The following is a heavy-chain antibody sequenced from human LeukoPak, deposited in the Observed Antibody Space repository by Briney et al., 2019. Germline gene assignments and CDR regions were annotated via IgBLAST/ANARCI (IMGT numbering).Heavy chain of an antibody. D-gene: IGHD3-22*01. CDR2: IIPIFGTA. CDR1: GGTFSSYA. CDR3: AREQDYYDSSGYSNWFDP. V-gene: IGHV1-69*13. J-gene: IGHJ5*02. Sequence: AASVKVSCKASGGTFSSYAISWVRQAPGQGLEWMGGIIPIFGTANYAQKFQGRVTITADESTSTAYMELSSLRSEDTAVYYCAREQDYYDSSGYSNWFDPWGQGALVTVSS.